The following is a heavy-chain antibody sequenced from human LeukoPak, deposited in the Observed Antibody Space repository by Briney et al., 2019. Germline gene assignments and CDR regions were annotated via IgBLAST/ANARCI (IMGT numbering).Heavy chain of an antibody. D-gene: IGHD3-10*01. V-gene: IGHV4-4*07. Sequence: ASETLSLTCTVSGGSISSYYWSWIRQPAGKGLEWIGRIHTSGSTNYSPSLKSRVTMSVDTSKNQFSLKLSSVTAADTAVYYCAKSNGYGLVDIWGQGTMVTVSS. CDR2: IHTSGST. J-gene: IGHJ3*02. CDR1: GGSISSYY. CDR3: AKSNGYGLVDI.